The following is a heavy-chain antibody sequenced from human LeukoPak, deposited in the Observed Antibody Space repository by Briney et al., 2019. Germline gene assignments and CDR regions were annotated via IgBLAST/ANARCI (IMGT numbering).Heavy chain of an antibody. V-gene: IGHV1-18*01. J-gene: IGHJ6*02. D-gene: IGHD4-17*01. CDR3: ARWIMGCGDYEWNYYYYGMDV. CDR2: ISAYNGNT. CDR1: GYTFTSYG. Sequence: ASVKVSCKASGYTFTSYGISWVPQAPGQGLEWMGWISAYNGNTNYAQKLQGRVTMTTDTSTSTAYMELRSLRSDDTAVYYCARWIMGCGDYEWNYYYYGMDVWGQGTTVTVSS.